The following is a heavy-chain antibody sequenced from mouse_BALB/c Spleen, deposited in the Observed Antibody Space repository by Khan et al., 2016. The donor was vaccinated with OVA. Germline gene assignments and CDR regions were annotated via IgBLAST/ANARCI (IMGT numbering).Heavy chain of an antibody. D-gene: IGHD1-3*01. CDR2: FYPGSDNP. CDR3: AREWAAWFPY. CDR1: GYTFPDYY. V-gene: IGHV1-77*01. J-gene: IGHJ3*01. Sequence: QVQLKESGAELARPGASVKLSCKASGYTFPDYYINWMRQRTGQGLEWIGEFYPGSDNPYYNEKFKGKATLTADKSSSTAYMQLSSLTSEDSAVYFCAREWAAWFPYGGQGTLVTVSA.